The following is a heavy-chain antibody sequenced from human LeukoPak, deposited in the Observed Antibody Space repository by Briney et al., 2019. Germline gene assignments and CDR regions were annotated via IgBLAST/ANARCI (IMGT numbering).Heavy chain of an antibody. CDR1: GFTFDDYA. CDR2: ISGSGGST. D-gene: IGHD3-10*01. Sequence: PGGSLRLSCAASGFTFDDYAMHWVRQAPGKGLEWVSAISGSGGSTYYADSVKGRFTISRDNSKNTLYLQMNSLRAEDTAVYYCAKARRWFSPDDAFDIWGQGTMVTVSS. J-gene: IGHJ3*02. CDR3: AKARRWFSPDDAFDI. V-gene: IGHV3-23*01.